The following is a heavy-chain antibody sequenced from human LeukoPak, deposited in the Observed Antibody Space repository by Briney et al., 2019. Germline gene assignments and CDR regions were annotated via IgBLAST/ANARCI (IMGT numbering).Heavy chain of an antibody. Sequence: GGSLRLSCAASGFTFSSYGMHWVRQAPGKGLEWVAVISYDGSNKYYADSVKGRFTISRDNSKNTLYLQMSSLRAEDTAVYYCAKGRPGSYYYYYGMDVWGQGTTVTVSS. D-gene: IGHD1-26*01. CDR1: GFTFSSYG. J-gene: IGHJ6*02. CDR3: AKGRPGSYYYYYGMDV. V-gene: IGHV3-30*18. CDR2: ISYDGSNK.